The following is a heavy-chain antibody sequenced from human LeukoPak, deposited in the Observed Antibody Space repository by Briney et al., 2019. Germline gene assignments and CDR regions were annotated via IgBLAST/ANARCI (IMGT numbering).Heavy chain of an antibody. CDR3: AGMDGDYVSGWDY. Sequence: SETLSLTCTVSGGSISGYYWSWIRQPPGKGLEWIGYIYYSGSSNYNPSLKSRVTISVDTSKNQFSLKLSSVTAADTAVYYCAGMDGDYVSGWDYWGQGTLVTVSS. V-gene: IGHV4-59*08. CDR2: IYYSGSS. J-gene: IGHJ4*02. CDR1: GGSISGYY. D-gene: IGHD4-17*01.